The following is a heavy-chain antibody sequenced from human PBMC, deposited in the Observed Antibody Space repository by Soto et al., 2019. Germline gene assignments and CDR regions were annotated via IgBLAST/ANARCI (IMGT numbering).Heavy chain of an antibody. CDR3: ARASTSGTYYYDSSGYYGPQYFQN. J-gene: IGHJ1*01. Sequence: ASVKVSCKASGYTFTSYYMHWVRQAPGQGLEWMGIINPSGGSTSYAQKFQGRVTMTRDTSTSTVYMELSSLRSEDTAVYYCARASTSGTYYYDSSGYYGPQYFQNWDQGTLVTVSS. D-gene: IGHD3-22*01. V-gene: IGHV1-46*01. CDR2: INPSGGST. CDR1: GYTFTSYY.